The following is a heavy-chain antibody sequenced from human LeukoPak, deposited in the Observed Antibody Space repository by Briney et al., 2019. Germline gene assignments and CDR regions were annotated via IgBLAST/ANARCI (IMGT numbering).Heavy chain of an antibody. Sequence: GGSLRLSCAASGFTFSSYWMHWVRQAPGKGLVWVSRINSDGSSTNYADSVKGRFTISRDNAKNTLYLQINSLRAEDTAVYYCVSPIAVAGPYYFDYWGQGTLVTVPS. D-gene: IGHD6-19*01. V-gene: IGHV3-74*01. CDR1: GFTFSSYW. J-gene: IGHJ4*02. CDR3: VSPIAVAGPYYFDY. CDR2: INSDGSST.